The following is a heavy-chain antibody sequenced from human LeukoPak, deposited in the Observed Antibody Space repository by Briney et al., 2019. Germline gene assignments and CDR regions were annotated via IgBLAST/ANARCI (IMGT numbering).Heavy chain of an antibody. V-gene: IGHV3-23*01. CDR2: ISSSGGST. CDR3: AKGFYCGDYAFDI. Sequence: GGSLRLSCAASGFTYTSYAMSWVRQAPGKGLEWVSAISSSGGSTYYADSGKGRFTISRDNSKNTLYLQINSLRAEDTAVYYCAKGFYCGDYAFDIWGQGTMVTVSS. CDR1: GFTYTSYA. D-gene: IGHD4-17*01. J-gene: IGHJ3*02.